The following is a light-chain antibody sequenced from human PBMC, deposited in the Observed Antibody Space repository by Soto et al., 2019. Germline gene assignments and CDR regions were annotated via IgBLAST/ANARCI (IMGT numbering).Light chain of an antibody. J-gene: IGKJ1*01. V-gene: IGKV3D-15*01. CDR3: QQYNNWPSWT. CDR1: QSVNSN. CDR2: GIS. Sequence: EIVMTQSPATLSVSPGERATLSCRASQSVNSNYLAWYQQKPGQAPRLLIYGISKRATDIPVRFSGSGSGTEFTLTISSLQPEDSAVYYCQQYNNWPSWTFGQGTKVDIK.